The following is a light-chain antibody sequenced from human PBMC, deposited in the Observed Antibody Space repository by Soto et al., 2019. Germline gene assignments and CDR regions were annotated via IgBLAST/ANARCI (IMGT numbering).Light chain of an antibody. Sequence: QSALTQPASVSGSPGQSITISCTGTSSDVGGHNHVSWYQQHPGTAPKLMIYDVSNRPPGVSNRFSASKSGSTATLTISGLQAEDEADYHCSSYTSSNTLIFGGGTKLTVL. CDR1: SSDVGGHNH. J-gene: IGLJ2*01. CDR3: SSYTSSNTLI. V-gene: IGLV2-14*01. CDR2: DVS.